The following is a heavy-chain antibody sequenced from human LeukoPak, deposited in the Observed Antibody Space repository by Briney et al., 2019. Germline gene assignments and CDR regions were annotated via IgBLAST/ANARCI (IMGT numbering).Heavy chain of an antibody. CDR1: GFTFSSYE. D-gene: IGHD3-22*01. V-gene: IGHV3-48*01. CDR3: ARSSVNYYDSSGYPDAFDI. CDR2: ISSSSSTI. Sequence: PGGSLRLSCTASGFTFSSYEMNWVRQAPGKGLEWVSHISSSSSTIYYADSVKGRFTISRDNAKNSLYLQMNSLRAEDTAVYYCARSSVNYYDSSGYPDAFDIWGQGTMVTVSS. J-gene: IGHJ3*02.